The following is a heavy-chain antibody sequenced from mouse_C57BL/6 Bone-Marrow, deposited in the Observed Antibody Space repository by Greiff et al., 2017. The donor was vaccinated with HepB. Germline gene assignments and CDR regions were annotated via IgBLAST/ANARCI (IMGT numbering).Heavy chain of an antibody. CDR3: ASVYDGYYGY. D-gene: IGHD2-3*01. Sequence: QVQLQQSGPELVKPGASVKLSCKASGYTFTSYDINWVKQRPGQGLEWIGWIYPKDGSTKYNEKFKGKATLTVDTSSSTGYMELHSLTSEDAAVYFCASVYDGYYGYWGQGTTLTVSS. CDR2: IYPKDGST. J-gene: IGHJ2*01. CDR1: GYTFTSYD. V-gene: IGHV1-85*01.